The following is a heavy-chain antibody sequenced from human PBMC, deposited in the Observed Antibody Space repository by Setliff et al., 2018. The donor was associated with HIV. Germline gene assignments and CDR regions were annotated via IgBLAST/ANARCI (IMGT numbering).Heavy chain of an antibody. CDR2: INPRDGST. CDR1: GYTFTGYY. CDR3: ARAPFTSGHYGADY. J-gene: IGHJ4*02. V-gene: IGHV1-46*01. Sequence: ASVKVSCKTSGYTFTGYYMHWVRQAPGQGLEWMGWINPRDGSTGYAQRFQGRVTMTRDTSRGTVYMELRSLRSEDTAVYCCARAPFTSGHYGADYWGQGTLVTVSS. D-gene: IGHD3-10*01.